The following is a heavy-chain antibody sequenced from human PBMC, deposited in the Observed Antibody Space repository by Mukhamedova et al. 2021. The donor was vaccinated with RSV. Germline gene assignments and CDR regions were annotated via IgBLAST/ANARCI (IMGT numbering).Heavy chain of an antibody. D-gene: IGHD3-22*01. V-gene: IGHV3-21*01. CDR3: ARAFDYEDFSGYYLDS. Sequence: SISSTFIYVYYGDSVKGRFTISRDSANTSIYLQMNSLRVEDTALYYCARAFDYEDFSGYYLDSWVQGTLVTVSS. J-gene: IGHJ4*02. CDR2: ISSTFIYV.